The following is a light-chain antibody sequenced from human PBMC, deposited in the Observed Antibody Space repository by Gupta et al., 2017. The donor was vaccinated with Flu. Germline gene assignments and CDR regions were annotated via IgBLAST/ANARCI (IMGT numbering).Light chain of an antibody. CDR2: YGS. V-gene: IGKV2-28*01. CDR1: QSLLHRNGMDC. J-gene: IGKJ1*01. CDR3: RQGRKLPWT. Sequence: VTPGEASSRAVRSSQSLLHRNGMDCLEWYQQRPGQSPQGLIYYGSTRASGVPTRCSGSGSGTDFTLDISAVQAEDFGTYYCRQGRKLPWTFGQGTKVEIK.